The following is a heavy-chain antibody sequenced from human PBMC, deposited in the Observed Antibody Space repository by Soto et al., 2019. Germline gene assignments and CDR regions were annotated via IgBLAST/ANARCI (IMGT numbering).Heavy chain of an antibody. D-gene: IGHD6-13*01. J-gene: IGHJ6*03. CDR3: ARGRRGQQLVFYYYYYMDV. CDR1: GYTFTSYD. Sequence: QVQLVQSGAEVKKPGASVKVSCKASGYTFTSYDINWVRQATGQGLEWMGWMNPNSGNTGYAQKFQGRVTMTRNTPISTAYMELSSLRSEDTAVYYCARGRRGQQLVFYYYYYMDVWGKGTTVTVSS. V-gene: IGHV1-8*01. CDR2: MNPNSGNT.